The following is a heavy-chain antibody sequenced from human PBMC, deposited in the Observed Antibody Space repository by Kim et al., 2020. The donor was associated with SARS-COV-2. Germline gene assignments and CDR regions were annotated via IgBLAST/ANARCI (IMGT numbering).Heavy chain of an antibody. Sequence: SETLSLTCSVSGGSISSSSYYWGWIRQPPGKGLEWIGSIYYSGSTYYNPSPKIRATLSVDTSKNQFSLNRSSWTAADTAVYYCARQETITIFGVVISPSWFDPWGQGTLVTVSS. CDR2: IYYSGST. CDR3: ARQETITIFGVVISPSWFDP. D-gene: IGHD3-3*01. V-gene: IGHV4-39*01. CDR1: GGSISSSSYY. J-gene: IGHJ5*02.